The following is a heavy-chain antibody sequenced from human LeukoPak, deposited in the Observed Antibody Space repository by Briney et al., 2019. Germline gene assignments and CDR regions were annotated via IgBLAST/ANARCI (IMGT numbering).Heavy chain of an antibody. CDR3: ARDLTHRRNCDNSGYQIVSAF. V-gene: IGHV1-18*01. D-gene: IGHD3-22*01. Sequence: ASAKVSCRASGYTSTNYGISCVRQAAGQELEGMGWISAYNGNTKYVQKFQGRVTMTTDTSTNTAYMELRILRSDDTAVYYCARDLTHRRNCDNSGYQIVSAFWGQGTLVTVSS. J-gene: IGHJ4*02. CDR2: ISAYNGNT. CDR1: GYTSTNYG.